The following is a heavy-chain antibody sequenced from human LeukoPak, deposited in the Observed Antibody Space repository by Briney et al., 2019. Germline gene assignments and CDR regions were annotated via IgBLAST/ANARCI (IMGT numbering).Heavy chain of an antibody. D-gene: IGHD2-15*01. J-gene: IGHJ4*02. CDR1: GGSITSGSYY. CDR2: IYYSGST. V-gene: IGHV4-39*01. CDR3: ARHESIIVVVAARGFDY. Sequence: SETLSLTCTVSGGSITSGSYYWGWIRQPPGKGLEWIGNIYYSGSTSYNPSLKSRVTISVDTPKNQFSLKLSSVTAADTAVYYCARHESIIVVVAARGFDYWGQGTPVTVSS.